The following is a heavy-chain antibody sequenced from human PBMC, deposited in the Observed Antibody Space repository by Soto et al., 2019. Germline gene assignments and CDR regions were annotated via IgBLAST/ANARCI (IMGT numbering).Heavy chain of an antibody. V-gene: IGHV1-3*01. D-gene: IGHD5-12*01. J-gene: IGHJ6*02. CDR2: INAGNGNT. CDR1: GYTFTSYA. CDR3: ARARVATIMDYYGMDV. Sequence: EASVRVSCKASGYTFTSYAMHWVRQAPGQRLEWMGWINAGNGNTKYSQKFQGRVTITRDTSASTAYMELSSLRSEDTAVYYCARARVATIMDYYGMDVWGQGTTVTVSS.